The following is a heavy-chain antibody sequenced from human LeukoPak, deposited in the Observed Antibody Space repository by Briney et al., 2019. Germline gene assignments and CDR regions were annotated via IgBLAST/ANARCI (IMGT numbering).Heavy chain of an antibody. CDR2: IYYSGST. CDR1: GGSISSSSYY. J-gene: IGHJ4*02. D-gene: IGHD1-26*01. Sequence: PSETLSLTCTVSGGSISSSSYYWGWIRQPPGKGLEWIGSIYYSGSTYYNPSLKSRVTISVDTSKNQFSLKLSSVTAADTAVYYCARHLQSGSYAVRYFDYWGQGTLVTVSS. CDR3: ARHLQSGSYAVRYFDY. V-gene: IGHV4-39*01.